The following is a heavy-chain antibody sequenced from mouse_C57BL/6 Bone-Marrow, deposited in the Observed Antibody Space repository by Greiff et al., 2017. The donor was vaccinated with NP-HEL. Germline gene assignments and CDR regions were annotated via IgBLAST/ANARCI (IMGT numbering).Heavy chain of an antibody. Sequence: QVQLQQSGAELVRPGTSVKVSCKASGYAFTNYLIEWVKQRPGQGLEWIGVINPGSGGTYYNEKFKGKATLTADKSSSTAYMQLSSLTSEDSAVYFCASNGRRGYYAMDYWGQGTSVTVSS. CDR3: ASNGRRGYYAMDY. J-gene: IGHJ4*01. CDR1: GYAFTNYL. D-gene: IGHD2-12*01. V-gene: IGHV1-54*01. CDR2: INPGSGGT.